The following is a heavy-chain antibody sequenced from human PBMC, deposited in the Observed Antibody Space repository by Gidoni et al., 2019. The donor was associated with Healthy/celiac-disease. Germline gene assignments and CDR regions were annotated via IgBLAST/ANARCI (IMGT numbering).Heavy chain of an antibody. V-gene: IGHV3-30-3*01. CDR1: GFTFSSYA. CDR2: ISYDGSNK. J-gene: IGHJ3*02. CDR3: ARDRGVGYSGYDFDAFDI. Sequence: QVQLVESWGGVVQPGRSLRLSCAASGFTFSSYALHWVRQAHGKGLEWVAVISYDGSNKYYADSVKGRFTISRDNSKNTLYLKMNSLRAEDTAVYYCARDRGVGYSGYDFDAFDIWGQGTMVTVSS. D-gene: IGHD5-12*01.